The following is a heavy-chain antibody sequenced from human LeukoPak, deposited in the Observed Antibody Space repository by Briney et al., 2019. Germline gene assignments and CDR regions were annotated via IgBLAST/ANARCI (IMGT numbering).Heavy chain of an antibody. CDR2: IYTSGST. CDR1: GGSISSGSYY. V-gene: IGHV4-61*02. CDR3: ARLNGDYLEFDY. J-gene: IGHJ4*02. Sequence: PSQTLSLTCTVSGGSISSGSYYWSWIRQPAGKGLEWIGRIYTSGSTNYNPSLKSRVTISVDTSKNQFSLKLSSVTAADTAVYYCARLNGDYLEFDYWGQGTLVTVSS. D-gene: IGHD4-17*01.